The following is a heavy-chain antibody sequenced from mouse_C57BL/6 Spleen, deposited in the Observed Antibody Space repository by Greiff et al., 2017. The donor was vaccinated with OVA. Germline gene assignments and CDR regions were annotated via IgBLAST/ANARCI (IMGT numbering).Heavy chain of an antibody. CDR1: GFTFSDYY. CDR2: INYDGSST. J-gene: IGHJ3*01. V-gene: IGHV5-16*01. D-gene: IGHD2-2*01. CDR3: AREGYGGTGFAY. Sequence: EVKLMESEGGLVQPGSSMKLSCTASGFTFSDYYMAWVRQVPEKGLEWVANINYDGSSTYYLDSLKSRFIISRDTAKNSLYLQMSSLKSEDTATYDCAREGYGGTGFAYWGQGTLVTVSA.